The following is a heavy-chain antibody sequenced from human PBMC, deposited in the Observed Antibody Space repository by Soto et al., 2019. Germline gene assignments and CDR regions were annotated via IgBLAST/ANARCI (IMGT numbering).Heavy chain of an antibody. Sequence: GASVKVSCKVSGYTLTELSMHWVRQAPGKGLEWMGGFDPEDGETIYAQKFQGRVTMTEDTSTDTAYMELSSLRSEDTAVYYCATDLVPRDLRVRLLDDWGQGTLVTVSS. V-gene: IGHV1-24*01. CDR1: GYTLTELS. J-gene: IGHJ4*02. D-gene: IGHD3-16*01. CDR2: FDPEDGET. CDR3: ATDLVPRDLRVRLLDD.